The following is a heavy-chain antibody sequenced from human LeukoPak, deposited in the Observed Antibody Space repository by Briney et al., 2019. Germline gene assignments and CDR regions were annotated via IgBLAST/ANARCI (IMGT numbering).Heavy chain of an antibody. CDR1: GFTFSSYG. Sequence: PGGSLRLSCAASGFTFSSYGMYWVRQAPGKGLEWVAVISYDGSNKYYADSVKGRFTISRDNSKNTLYLQMNSLRAEDTAVYYCAKGAPYGSGSSPTEGMDVWGKGTTVTVSS. J-gene: IGHJ6*04. D-gene: IGHD3-10*01. CDR2: ISYDGSNK. CDR3: AKGAPYGSGSSPTEGMDV. V-gene: IGHV3-30*18.